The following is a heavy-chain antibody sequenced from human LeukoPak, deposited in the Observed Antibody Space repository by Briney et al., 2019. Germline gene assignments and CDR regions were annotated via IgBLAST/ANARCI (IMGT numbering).Heavy chain of an antibody. V-gene: IGHV3-66*01. D-gene: IGHD2-15*01. J-gene: IGHJ6*02. CDR1: GFTVSSNY. CDR2: IYSGGST. CDR3: ARDGGSVGVVVAATYYGMDV. Sequence: PGGSLRLSYAASGFTVSSNYMSWVRQAPGKGLEWVSVIYSGGSTYYADSVKGRFTISRDNSKNTLYLQMNSLRAEDTAVYYCARDGGSVGVVVAATYYGMDVWGQGTTVTVSS.